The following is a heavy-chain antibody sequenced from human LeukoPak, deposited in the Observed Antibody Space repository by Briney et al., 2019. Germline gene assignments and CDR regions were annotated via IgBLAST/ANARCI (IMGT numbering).Heavy chain of an antibody. V-gene: IGHV4-4*08. Sequence: SETLSLTCTVSGGSISSYYWSWIRQPPGKGLEWIGHIYTSGSTDYNPSLKSRVTISLDTSKNQFSLKLSFVTAADTAVYYCTRRGEIWGQGTMVTVSS. J-gene: IGHJ3*02. CDR3: TRRGEI. CDR1: GGSISSYY. D-gene: IGHD3-10*01. CDR2: IYTSGST.